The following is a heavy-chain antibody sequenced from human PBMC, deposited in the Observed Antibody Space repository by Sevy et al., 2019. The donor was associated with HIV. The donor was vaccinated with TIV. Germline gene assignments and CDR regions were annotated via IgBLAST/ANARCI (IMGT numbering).Heavy chain of an antibody. V-gene: IGHV3-23*01. CDR3: VKDSGYGGNSAGDY. Sequence: GGSLRLSCAASGFTFSSYAMTWVRQAPGKGLEWVSGISGSGGSTYYAGSVKGRFTISRDNSKNTLYMQMNSLRGEDTAVYYCVKDSGYGGNSAGDYWGQGTLVTVSS. D-gene: IGHD4-17*01. CDR2: ISGSGGST. CDR1: GFTFSSYA. J-gene: IGHJ4*02.